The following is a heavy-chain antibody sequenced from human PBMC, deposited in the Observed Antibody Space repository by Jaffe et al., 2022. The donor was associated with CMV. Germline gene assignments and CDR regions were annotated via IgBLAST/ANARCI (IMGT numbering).Heavy chain of an antibody. Sequence: EVQLVESGGGLVKPGGSLRLSCAASGFTFSNAWMSWVRQAPGKGLEWVGRIKSKTDGGTTDYAAPVKGRFTISRDDSKNTLYLQMNSLKTEDTAVYYCTTDPWWELAYGMDVWGQGTTVTVSS. V-gene: IGHV3-15*01. J-gene: IGHJ6*02. CDR1: GFTFSNAW. CDR3: TTDPWWELAYGMDV. D-gene: IGHD2-15*01. CDR2: IKSKTDGGTT.